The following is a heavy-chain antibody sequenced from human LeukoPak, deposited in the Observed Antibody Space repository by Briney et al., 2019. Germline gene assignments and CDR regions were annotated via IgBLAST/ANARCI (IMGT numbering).Heavy chain of an antibody. J-gene: IGHJ5*02. V-gene: IGHV1-2*06. D-gene: IGHD3-3*01. CDR2: INPNSGGT. Sequence: ASVKVSCKASGYTFTGYYMHWVRQAPGQGLEWMGRINPNSGGTNYAQKFQGRVTMTRDTSISTAYMELSRLRSDDTAVYYCARLLGNYDFWSGYYSNWFDPWGQGTLVTVSS. CDR3: ARLLGNYDFWSGYYSNWFDP. CDR1: GYTFTGYY.